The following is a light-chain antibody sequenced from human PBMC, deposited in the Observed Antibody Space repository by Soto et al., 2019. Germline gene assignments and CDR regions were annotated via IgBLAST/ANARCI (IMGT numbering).Light chain of an antibody. V-gene: IGLV2-23*01. CDR1: SSDVGSYNL. CDR3: CSYAGSSTYV. J-gene: IGLJ1*01. CDR2: EGS. Sequence: SALTQPASVSGSPGQSMTISCTGTSSDVGSYNLASWYQQHPGKAPKLMIYEGSKRPSGVSNRFSGSKSGNTASLTISGLQAEDEADYYCCSYAGSSTYVFGTGTKVTVL.